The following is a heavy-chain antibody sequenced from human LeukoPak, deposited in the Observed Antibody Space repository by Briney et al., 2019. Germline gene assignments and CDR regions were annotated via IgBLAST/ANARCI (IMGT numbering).Heavy chain of an antibody. CDR2: IRYDGSNK. D-gene: IGHD2-2*01. Sequence: GGSLRLSCAASGFTLNTNYMNWVRQAPGKGLEWVAFIRYDGSNKYYADSVKGRFTISRDNSKNTLYLQMNSLRAEDTAVYYCAKDAEYCSSTSCPPYYYYYYMHVWGKGTTLTVPS. CDR1: GFTLNTNY. V-gene: IGHV3-30*02. CDR3: AKDAEYCSSTSCPPYYYYYYMHV. J-gene: IGHJ6*03.